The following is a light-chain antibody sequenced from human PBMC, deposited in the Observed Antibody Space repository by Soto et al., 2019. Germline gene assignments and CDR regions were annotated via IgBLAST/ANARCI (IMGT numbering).Light chain of an antibody. CDR2: LGS. V-gene: IGKV2-28*01. Sequence: DIVMTQSPLSLPVTPGEPASISCRSSQSLLHSDGYNYLDWYLQKPGQSPQLLIFLGSNRASGVPDRFSGSVSGTDFTLTISRVEAEDFGVYFCMQALHTPWTFGQGTQVEVK. CDR3: MQALHTPWT. CDR1: QSLLHSDGYNY. J-gene: IGKJ1*01.